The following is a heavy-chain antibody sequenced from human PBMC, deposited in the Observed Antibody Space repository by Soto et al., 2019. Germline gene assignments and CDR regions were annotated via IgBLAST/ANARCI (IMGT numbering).Heavy chain of an antibody. CDR3: ARDLYGSGSHDY. CDR1: GGSISSGDYY. V-gene: IGHV4-30-4*01. J-gene: IGHJ4*02. CDR2: IYYSGST. Sequence: SETLSLTCSVSGGSISSGDYYWSWIRQPPGKGLEWIGYIYYSGSTYYNPSLKSRVTISVETSKNQFSLKLSSVTAADTAVYYCARDLYGSGSHDYWGQGTLVTVSS. D-gene: IGHD3-10*01.